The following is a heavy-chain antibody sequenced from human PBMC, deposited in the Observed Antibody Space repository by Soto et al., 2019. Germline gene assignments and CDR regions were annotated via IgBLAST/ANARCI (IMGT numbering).Heavy chain of an antibody. CDR3: ATDYGWAFQI. Sequence: EVQLVESGGGLVQPGGSLRLSCAGSGLSFSDVKMTWVRQLPGKGLEWVGRIQTKTGGGTADYPAAVRGRFTISRDDSKNTLYLQLNSLKTEDTAVYYCATDYGWAFQIWGQGTTVTVSS. D-gene: IGHD4-17*01. V-gene: IGHV3-15*01. CDR2: IQTKTGGGTA. J-gene: IGHJ3*02. CDR1: GLSFSDVK.